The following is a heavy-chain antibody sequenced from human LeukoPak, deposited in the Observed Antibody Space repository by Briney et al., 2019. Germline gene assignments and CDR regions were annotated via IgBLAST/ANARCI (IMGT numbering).Heavy chain of an antibody. J-gene: IGHJ6*03. CDR3: ASSDFDWSMLGHYYYYMDV. CDR1: GGTFSSYA. CDR2: IIPIFGTA. V-gene: IGHV1-69*05. D-gene: IGHD3-9*01. Sequence: SVKVSCKASGGTFSSYAISWVRQAPGQGLEWMGRIIPIFGTANYAQKFQVRVTITTDESTSTAYMELSSLRSEDTAVYYCASSDFDWSMLGHYYYYMDVWGKGTTVTVSS.